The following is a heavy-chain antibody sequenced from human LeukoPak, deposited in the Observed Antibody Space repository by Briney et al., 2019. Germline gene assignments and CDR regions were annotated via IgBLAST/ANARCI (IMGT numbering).Heavy chain of an antibody. V-gene: IGHV3-30*02. J-gene: IGHJ4*02. CDR3: ARENWDFDF. CDR2: IRFNGN. CDR1: GFTFSNYA. Sequence: PGGALRLSCAASGFTFSNYAIHWVRQAPGKGLEGVASIRFNGNFYADYVKARFTISRDNSKGTVSLQMDTLRTEDTALYYCARENWDFDFWGQGTLVTVSS. D-gene: IGHD7-27*01.